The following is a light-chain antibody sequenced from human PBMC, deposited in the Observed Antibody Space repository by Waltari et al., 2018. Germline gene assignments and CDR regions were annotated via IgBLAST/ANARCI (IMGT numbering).Light chain of an antibody. CDR3: QQRT. CDR1: QSISSY. CDR2: AAA. V-gene: IGKV1-39*01. Sequence: DIQMTQSPSSLSASVGDRVTITCRASQSISSYLNWYQQKPGKAPKLLIYAAASLQSGVPSRFSGSGSGTDFTLTISSLQPEDFATYYCQQRTFGPGTKVDIK. J-gene: IGKJ3*01.